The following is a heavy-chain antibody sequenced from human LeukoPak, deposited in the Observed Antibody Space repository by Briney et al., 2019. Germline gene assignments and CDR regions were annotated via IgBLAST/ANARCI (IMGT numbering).Heavy chain of an antibody. CDR2: ISSSGSTI. CDR3: AVGYSSGWTFDY. J-gene: IGHJ4*02. D-gene: IGHD6-19*01. V-gene: IGHV3-48*03. CDR1: GFTFSSYE. Sequence: GGSLRLSCAASGFTFSSYEMNWVRQAPGKGLEWLSYISSSGSTIYYADSVKGRFTISRDNAKNSLYLQMNSLRAEDTAVYYCAVGYSSGWTFDYWGQGTLVTVSS.